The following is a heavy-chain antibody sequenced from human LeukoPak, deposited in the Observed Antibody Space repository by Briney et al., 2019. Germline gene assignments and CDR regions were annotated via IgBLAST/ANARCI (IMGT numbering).Heavy chain of an antibody. V-gene: IGHV4-39*07. CDR2: IYYSGST. CDR1: GGSISSSSYY. Sequence: PSETLSLTCTVSGGSISSSSYYWGWIRQPPGKGLEWIGSIYYSGSTYYNPSLKSRVTISVDTSKNQFSLKLSSVTAADTAVYYCARSIAARRWGAFDIWGQGTMVTVSS. J-gene: IGHJ3*02. D-gene: IGHD6-6*01. CDR3: ARSIAARRWGAFDI.